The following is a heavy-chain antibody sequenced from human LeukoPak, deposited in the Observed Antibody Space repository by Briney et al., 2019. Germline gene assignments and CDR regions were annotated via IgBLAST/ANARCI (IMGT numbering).Heavy chain of an antibody. Sequence: ASVTVSYKSSVCTFINYVISWVRQAPGQGREWMGGIIPVFGSAHYEQKFQARVTITTDESTSTVYMELSSLRSEDTAVYYCAREADTAMVTGWFDSCGQGALVTVS. V-gene: IGHV1-69*05. CDR2: IIPVFGSA. J-gene: IGHJ5*01. CDR1: VCTFINYV. CDR3: AREADTAMVTGWFDS. D-gene: IGHD5-18*01.